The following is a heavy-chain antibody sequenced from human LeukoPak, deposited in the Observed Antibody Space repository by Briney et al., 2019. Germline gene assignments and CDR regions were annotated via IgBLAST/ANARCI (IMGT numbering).Heavy chain of an antibody. J-gene: IGHJ5*02. CDR3: ARDRNVDTAMVTGNWFDP. V-gene: IGHV1-24*01. Sequence: GASVKVSCKVSGYTLTELSMHWVRQAPGKGLEWMGGFDPEDGETIYAQKFQGRVTMTEDTSTDTAYMELSSLRSEDTAVYYCARDRNVDTAMVTGNWFDPWGQGTLVTVSS. D-gene: IGHD5-18*01. CDR1: GYTLTELS. CDR2: FDPEDGET.